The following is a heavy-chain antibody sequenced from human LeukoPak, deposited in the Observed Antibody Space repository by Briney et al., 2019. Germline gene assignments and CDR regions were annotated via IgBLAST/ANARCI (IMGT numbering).Heavy chain of an antibody. V-gene: IGHV4-30-2*01. Sequence: SETLPLTCTVSGGSISSGGYYWSWIRQPPGKGLEWIGYIYHSGSTYYNPSLKSRVTISVDRSKNQFSLKLSSVTAADTAVYYCATSKIWFGEYCSAFDIWGQGTMVTVSS. CDR2: IYHSGST. CDR1: GGSISSGGYY. CDR3: ATSKIWFGEYCSAFDI. J-gene: IGHJ3*02. D-gene: IGHD3-10*01.